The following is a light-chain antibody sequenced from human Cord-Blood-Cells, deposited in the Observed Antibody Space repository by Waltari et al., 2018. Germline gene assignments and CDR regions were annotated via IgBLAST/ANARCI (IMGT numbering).Light chain of an antibody. CDR1: QSISSW. CDR2: KAS. J-gene: IGKJ1*01. Sequence: DLQMTQSPSTLSASLGDSVTIPCRASQSISSWLAWYQQKPGKAPKLLIYKASSLESGVPSRFSGSGSGTEFTLTISSLQPDDFATYYCQQYNSYPGTFGQGTKVEIK. CDR3: QQYNSYPGT. V-gene: IGKV1-5*03.